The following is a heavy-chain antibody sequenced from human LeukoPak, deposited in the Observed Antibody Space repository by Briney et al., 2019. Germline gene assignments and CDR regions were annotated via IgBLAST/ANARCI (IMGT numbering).Heavy chain of an antibody. J-gene: IGHJ6*02. Sequence: PSETLSLTCTVSGGSISSGGYYWSWIRQHPGKGLEWIGYIYYSGSTYYNPSLKSRVTISVDTSKNQFSLKLSSVTAADTAVYYCARVDWSGYPYYYYYGMDVWGQGTTVTVSS. CDR2: IYYSGST. V-gene: IGHV4-31*03. CDR3: ARVDWSGYPYYYYYGMDV. D-gene: IGHD3-3*01. CDR1: GGSISSGGYY.